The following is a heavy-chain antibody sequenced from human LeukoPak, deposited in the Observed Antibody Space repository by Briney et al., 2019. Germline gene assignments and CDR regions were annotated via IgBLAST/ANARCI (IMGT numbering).Heavy chain of an antibody. Sequence: GGSLRLSCAASGFTFSSYSVNWVRQAPGKGLEWVSSISSSSSYIYYADSVRGRFTISRDNAKNSLYLQMNSLRAEDTAVYYCARDQEGYSGSYYVYWGQGTLVTVSS. CDR3: ARDQEGYSGSYYVY. J-gene: IGHJ4*02. CDR2: ISSSSSYI. D-gene: IGHD1-26*01. CDR1: GFTFSSYS. V-gene: IGHV3-21*01.